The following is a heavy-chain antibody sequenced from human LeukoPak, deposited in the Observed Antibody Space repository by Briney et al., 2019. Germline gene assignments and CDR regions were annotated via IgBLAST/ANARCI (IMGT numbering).Heavy chain of an antibody. Sequence: ASVKVSCKASGYTFTSYNINWVRQATGQGLEWMGWMNPNSGNTGYAQKFQGRVTMTRNTSISTAYMELSSLRSEDTAVYYCARGEVGWSRGGGYYYYYMDVWGKGTTVTVSS. CDR2: MNPNSGNT. V-gene: IGHV1-8*01. J-gene: IGHJ6*03. CDR1: GYTFTSYN. D-gene: IGHD3-3*01. CDR3: ARGEVGWSRGGGYYYYYMDV.